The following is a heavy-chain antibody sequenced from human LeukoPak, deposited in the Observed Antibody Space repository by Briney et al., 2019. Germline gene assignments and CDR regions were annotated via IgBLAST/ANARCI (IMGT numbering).Heavy chain of an antibody. CDR1: GGSIRGYY. J-gene: IGHJ3*02. V-gene: IGHV4-59*08. CDR3: AREYSSSSGRRAFDI. Sequence: AETLSLTCTVSGGSIRGYYWSWIRQPPGKGLEWIGYIYYSGSTNYNPSLKSRLTISIDTSENQFSLKLSSVTAADTAVYYCAREYSSSSGRRAFDIWGQGTMVTVSS. D-gene: IGHD6-6*01. CDR2: IYYSGST.